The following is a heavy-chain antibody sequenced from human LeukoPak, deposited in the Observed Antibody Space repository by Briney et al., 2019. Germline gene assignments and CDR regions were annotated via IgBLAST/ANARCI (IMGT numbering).Heavy chain of an antibody. Sequence: SETLSLTCTVSGGSISSHYWSWIRQPPGKGLEWIGYIYYSGSTNYNPSLKSRVTISVDTSKNQFSLKLSSVTAADTAVYYCARLAVVPAAIKKIWYFDPWGRGTLVTVSS. V-gene: IGHV4-59*11. CDR3: ARLAVVPAAIKKIWYFDP. D-gene: IGHD2-2*01. CDR2: IYYSGST. CDR1: GGSISSHY. J-gene: IGHJ2*01.